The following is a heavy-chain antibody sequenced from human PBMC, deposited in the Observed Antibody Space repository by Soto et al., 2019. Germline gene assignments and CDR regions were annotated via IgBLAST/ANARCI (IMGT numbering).Heavy chain of an antibody. D-gene: IGHD6-13*01. CDR1: GGSISSSSYY. Sequence: LSLTCTVSGGSISSSSYYWGWIRQPPGKGLEWIGSIYYSGSTYYNPSLKSRVTISVDTSKNQFSLKLSSVTAADTAVYYCATIYSSSWSDYWGQGTLVTVSS. CDR3: ATIYSSSWSDY. CDR2: IYYSGST. J-gene: IGHJ4*02. V-gene: IGHV4-39*01.